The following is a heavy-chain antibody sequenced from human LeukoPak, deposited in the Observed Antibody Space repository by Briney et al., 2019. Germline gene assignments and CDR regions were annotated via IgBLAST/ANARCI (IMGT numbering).Heavy chain of an antibody. V-gene: IGHV3-74*01. CDR2: INTDGSTT. Sequence: GGSLRLSCAASGFTFSNDWMHWDRQAPGKGLVWVSRINTDGSTTTYADSVTGRFTISRDNAKNTLYLQMNSLRVEDTAVYYCARGRGGSYHYWGQGTLVTVSS. CDR1: GFTFSNDW. CDR3: ARGRGGSYHY. J-gene: IGHJ4*02. D-gene: IGHD1-26*01.